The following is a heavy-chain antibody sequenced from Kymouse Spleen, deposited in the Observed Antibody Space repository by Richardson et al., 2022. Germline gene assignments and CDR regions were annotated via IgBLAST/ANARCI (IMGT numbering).Heavy chain of an antibody. Sequence: EVQLVESGGGLVQPGRSLRLSCAASGFTFDDYAMHWVRQAPGKGLEWVSGISWNSGSIGYADSVKGRFTISRDNAKNSLYLQMNSLRAEDTALYYCAKEIF*LVIITGDAFDIWGQGTMVTVSS. J-gene: IGHJ3*02. CDR1: GFTFDDYA. CDR2: ISWNSGSI. CDR3: AKEIF*LVIITGDAFDI. D-gene: IGHD3-9*01. V-gene: IGHV3-9*01.